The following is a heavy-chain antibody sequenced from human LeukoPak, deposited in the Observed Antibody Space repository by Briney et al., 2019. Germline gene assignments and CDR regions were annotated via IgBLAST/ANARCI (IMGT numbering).Heavy chain of an antibody. D-gene: IGHD3-16*01. CDR1: GGSISNYY. J-gene: IGHJ4*02. Sequence: PSETLSLTCTVSGGSISNYYWSWIRQPPGKGLEWIGYIYYSGSTNYNPSLKSRVTISVDTSKNQFSLKLSSVTAADTAVYYCARPRGSYVDYWGQGTLVTVSS. V-gene: IGHV4-59*08. CDR2: IYYSGST. CDR3: ARPRGSYVDY.